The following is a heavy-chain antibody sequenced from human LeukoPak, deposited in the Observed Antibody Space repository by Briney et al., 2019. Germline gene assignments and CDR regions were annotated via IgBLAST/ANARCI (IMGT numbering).Heavy chain of an antibody. CDR2: ISAYNGNT. CDR1: GYTFTSYG. CDR3: ARDIVVVVAATKDYNWFDP. J-gene: IGHJ5*02. D-gene: IGHD2-15*01. Sequence: ASVKVSCKASGYTFTSYGISWVRQAPGQGLEWMGWISAYNGNTNYAQKLQGRVTMTTDTSTSTAYMELRGLRSDDTAVYYCARDIVVVVAATKDYNWFDPWGQGTLVTVSS. V-gene: IGHV1-18*01.